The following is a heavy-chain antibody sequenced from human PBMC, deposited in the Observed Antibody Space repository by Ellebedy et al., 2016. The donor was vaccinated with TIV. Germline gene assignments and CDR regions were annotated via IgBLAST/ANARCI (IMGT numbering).Heavy chain of an antibody. V-gene: IGHV3-23*01. CDR1: GFTFSGYG. CDR2: ISYSGVGT. J-gene: IGHJ3*01. Sequence: GESLKISXAASGFTFSGYGMSWVRQAPGKGLEWVSAISYSGVGTHYADSVKGRFTISRDNSKNTLYLQMNSLRVEDTAVYYCANTWYGRSVDDFDFWGQGTMVTVSS. D-gene: IGHD1-14*01. CDR3: ANTWYGRSVDDFDF.